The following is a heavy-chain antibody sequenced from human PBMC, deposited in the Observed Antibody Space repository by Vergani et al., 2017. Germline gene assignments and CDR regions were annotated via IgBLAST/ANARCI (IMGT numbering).Heavy chain of an antibody. Sequence: QVQLQESGPGLVKPSETLSLTCTVSGGSISSYYWSWIRQPPGKGLEWIGYIYYSGSTNYNPSLKSRVTISVDTSKNQFSLKLSSVTAADTAVYYCARGTYSSGWYNYYYDGMDVWGQGTTVTVSS. V-gene: IGHV4-59*01. CDR1: GGSISSYY. J-gene: IGHJ6*02. D-gene: IGHD6-19*01. CDR2: IYYSGST. CDR3: ARGTYSSGWYNYYYDGMDV.